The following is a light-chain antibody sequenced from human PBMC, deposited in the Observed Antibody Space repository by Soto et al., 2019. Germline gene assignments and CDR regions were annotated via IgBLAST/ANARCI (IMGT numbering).Light chain of an antibody. Sequence: DIQMTQSPSSLSASVGDRVTITCQASQDISNYLNWYQQKPGKAPKLLIYDASNLETGVPSRFSGSGSGTDFTFTITSLQPADIATYYCQQYKHLITFGQGTRLEIK. J-gene: IGKJ5*01. CDR1: QDISNY. V-gene: IGKV1-33*01. CDR3: QQYKHLIT. CDR2: DAS.